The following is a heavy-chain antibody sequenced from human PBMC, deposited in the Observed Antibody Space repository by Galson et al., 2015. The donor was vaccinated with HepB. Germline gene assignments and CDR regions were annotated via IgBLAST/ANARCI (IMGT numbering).Heavy chain of an antibody. V-gene: IGHV4-59*02. CDR1: GDSVRSDF. J-gene: IGHJ4*02. Sequence: LSLTCSVSGDSVRSDFWSRARQPPGRALEWIGYLYDSGSTRYNPSLESRVTMSVDTSKNQFSLKLTSVTAADTAVYYCAKIRNQALDYWDQGTLVTVSS. CDR2: LYDSGST. D-gene: IGHD3-3*02. CDR3: AKIRNQALDY.